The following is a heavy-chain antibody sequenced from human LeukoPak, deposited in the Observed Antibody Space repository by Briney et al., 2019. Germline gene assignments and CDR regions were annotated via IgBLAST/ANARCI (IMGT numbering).Heavy chain of an antibody. CDR1: GFTFSSYW. D-gene: IGHD6-13*01. Sequence: GGSLRLSCAASGFTFSSYWMHWVRQAPGKGLVWVSRINSDGSSTSYADSVKGRFTISRDNAKNTLYLQMNSLRAEDTAVYYCARDLGVAPRAAAVKPGDYWGQGTLVPSPQ. CDR3: ARDLGVAPRAAAVKPGDY. J-gene: IGHJ4*02. CDR2: INSDGSST. V-gene: IGHV3-74*01.